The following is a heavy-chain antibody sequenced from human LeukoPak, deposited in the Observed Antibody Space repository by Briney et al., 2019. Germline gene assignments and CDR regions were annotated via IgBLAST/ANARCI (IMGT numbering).Heavy chain of an antibody. J-gene: IGHJ3*01. CDR2: INPNNGGT. V-gene: IGHV1-2*02. CDR1: GYTFTNYY. Sequence: GASVKVSCKASGYTFTNYYMHWVRQAPGQGLEWMGWINPNNGGTSFAQNFQGRVTLTRDTSISTAYMELSTLRSDDTAVYYCARGAGPKAFDVWGQGTMVTVST. CDR3: ARGAGPKAFDV.